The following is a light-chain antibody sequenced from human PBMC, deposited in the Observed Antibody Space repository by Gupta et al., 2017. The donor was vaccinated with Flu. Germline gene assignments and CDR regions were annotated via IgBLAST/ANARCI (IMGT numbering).Light chain of an antibody. CDR2: DVN. V-gene: IGLV2-11*01. Sequence: QSALTQPRSVSGSPGQSVTISCTGSSSDVGRYTYVSWYQQPPGKAPKLMVYDVNQRPSGVPNPLPASKSGKKAPLNISWLQAEDEADYDCCSYAGSYTRVFGTGTKLTVL. CDR3: CSYAGSYTRV. CDR1: SSDVGRYTY. J-gene: IGLJ1*01.